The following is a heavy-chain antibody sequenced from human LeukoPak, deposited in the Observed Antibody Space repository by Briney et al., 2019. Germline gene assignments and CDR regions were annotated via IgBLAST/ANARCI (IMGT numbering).Heavy chain of an antibody. V-gene: IGHV4-59*01. CDR2: IYYSGST. CDR1: GGSLSDYY. D-gene: IGHD1-26*01. Sequence: PSETLSLTCTVSGGSLSDYYWTWVRQPPGKGLEWIGYIYYSGSTNYNPSLKSRVTISVDTSKNQFSLKLSSVTAADTAVYYCARATATFDYWGQGTLVTVSS. J-gene: IGHJ4*02. CDR3: ARATATFDY.